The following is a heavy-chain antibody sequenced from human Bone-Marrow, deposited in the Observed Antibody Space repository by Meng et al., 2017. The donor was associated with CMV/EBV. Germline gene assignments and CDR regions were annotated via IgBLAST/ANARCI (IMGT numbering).Heavy chain of an antibody. Sequence: QVDLQQWGAGLFTPSETLSLTCGVYGAPFSGYWSWVRQPPGKGLEWIGEITHSGSTNYNVSLKSRVTISIDTSKNQFSLKLSSVTATDTAVYYCAPGFRSWSGSYSSWGQGTLVTVSS. J-gene: IGHJ4*02. CDR3: APGFRSWSGSYSS. V-gene: IGHV4-34*01. CDR1: GAPFSGY. D-gene: IGHD1-26*01. CDR2: ITHSGST.